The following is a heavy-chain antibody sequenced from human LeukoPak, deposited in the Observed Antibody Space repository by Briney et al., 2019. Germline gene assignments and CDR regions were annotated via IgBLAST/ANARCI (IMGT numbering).Heavy chain of an antibody. Sequence: PGGSLRLSCAASGFTFSNAWMSWVRQAPGKGLEWVGRIKSKTDGGTTDYAAPVKGRFTISRDDSKNALYLQMNSLKAEDTAVYCCTSHFDWSPSLFDYWGQGTLVTVSS. J-gene: IGHJ4*02. CDR1: GFTFSNAW. CDR3: TSHFDWSPSLFDY. D-gene: IGHD3-9*01. V-gene: IGHV3-15*01. CDR2: IKSKTDGGTT.